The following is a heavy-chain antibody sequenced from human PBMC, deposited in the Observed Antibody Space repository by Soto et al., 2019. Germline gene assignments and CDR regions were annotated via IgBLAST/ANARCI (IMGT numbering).Heavy chain of an antibody. Sequence: EVQLVESGGGLVKPGGSLRLSCAASGFTFSNAWMNWVRQAPGKGLEWVGRIKSITDGGTTDYAAPVKGRFTISRDDSKNTLYLQMNSLKTEDTAVYYCTTDREWELLHDYWGQGTLVTVSS. CDR3: TTDREWELLHDY. CDR1: GFTFSNAW. CDR2: IKSITDGGTT. D-gene: IGHD1-26*01. J-gene: IGHJ4*02. V-gene: IGHV3-15*07.